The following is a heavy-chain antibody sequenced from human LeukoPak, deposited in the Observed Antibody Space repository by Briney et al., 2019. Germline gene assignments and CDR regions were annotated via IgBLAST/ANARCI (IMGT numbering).Heavy chain of an antibody. CDR3: AKEPTYFYGSGSFSHYFDY. J-gene: IGHJ4*02. Sequence: PGGSLRLSCAASGFTFSRSAMSWVRQAPGKGLEWVSAISGSGGTYYADSVKGRSTISRDNSKNTLYLQMNSLRAEDTAEYYCAKEPTYFYGSGSFSHYFDYWGQGTLVTASS. V-gene: IGHV3-23*01. CDR1: GFTFSRSA. CDR2: ISGSGGT. D-gene: IGHD3-10*01.